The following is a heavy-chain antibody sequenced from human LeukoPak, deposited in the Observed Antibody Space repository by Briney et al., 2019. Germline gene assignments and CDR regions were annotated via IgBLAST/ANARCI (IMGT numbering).Heavy chain of an antibody. D-gene: IGHD6-19*01. J-gene: IGHJ4*02. V-gene: IGHV3-48*03. CDR3: ASSGSSGSVFFDS. Sequence: GGSLRLSCAASGFTFSIYEMNWVRQAPGKGLEGVTYISSSGDTIYSADSMKGRFSISRENAKNSLYLQMNSLRAEDTAVYYCASSGSSGSVFFDSWGQGTLVTVSS. CDR1: GFTFSIYE. CDR2: ISSSGDTI.